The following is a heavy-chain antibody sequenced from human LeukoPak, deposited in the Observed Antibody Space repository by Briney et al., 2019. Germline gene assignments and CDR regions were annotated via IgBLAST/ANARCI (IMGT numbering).Heavy chain of an antibody. D-gene: IGHD4-17*01. J-gene: IGHJ4*02. Sequence: SETLSLTCTVSGVSISSYSRSWIRQPPGKGLEWVGYIYYSGSTNYNPSLKSRVTISVDTSKNQFSLRLSSVTAADTAVYYCARSDGAQRTCDYWGQGTLVTVSS. CDR3: ARSDGAQRTCDY. V-gene: IGHV4-59*01. CDR2: IYYSGST. CDR1: GVSISSYS.